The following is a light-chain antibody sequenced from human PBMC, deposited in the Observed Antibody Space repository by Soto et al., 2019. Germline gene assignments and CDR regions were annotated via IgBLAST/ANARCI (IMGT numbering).Light chain of an antibody. CDR2: AAS. CDR1: RSIGAS. CDR3: QQSYSTPYT. Sequence: DIPMTQSPSSLSASAGDRVTITCRASRSIGASLSWYQQKPGKAPKLLIYAASSLQSGVPSRFSGSGSGTDFTLTISSLQPEDFASYYCQQSYSTPYTFGPGTKLEIK. J-gene: IGKJ2*01. V-gene: IGKV1-39*01.